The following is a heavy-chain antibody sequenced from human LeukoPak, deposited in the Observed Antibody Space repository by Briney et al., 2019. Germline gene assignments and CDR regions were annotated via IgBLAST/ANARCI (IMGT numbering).Heavy chain of an antibody. D-gene: IGHD4-11*01. CDR3: ARHGDYGNYYYYYGLDV. Sequence: PSETLSLTCTVSGGSISSYYWSWIRQPPGKGLEWIGYIYYSGSTNYNPSLKSRVTISVDTFKNQFSLKLSSVTAADTAVYYCARHGDYGNYYYYYGLDVWGQGTTVTVSS. J-gene: IGHJ6*02. CDR1: GGSISSYY. V-gene: IGHV4-59*08. CDR2: IYYSGST.